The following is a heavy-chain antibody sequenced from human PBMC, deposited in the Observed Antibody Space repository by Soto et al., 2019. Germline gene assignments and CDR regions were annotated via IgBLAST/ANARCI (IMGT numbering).Heavy chain of an antibody. CDR2: ISRDGTDR. D-gene: IGHD3-3*01. CDR3: ARSSGVPTPDFDY. Sequence: GGSLRLSCAASGFTFNIYAIHWVRQAPGKGLEWVAVISRDGTDRNYTDSVRGRFTISRDNSKNTVYLEMDSLRADDTAVYYCARSSGVPTPDFDYWGQGTLVTVSS. CDR1: GFTFNIYA. V-gene: IGHV3-30-3*01. J-gene: IGHJ4*02.